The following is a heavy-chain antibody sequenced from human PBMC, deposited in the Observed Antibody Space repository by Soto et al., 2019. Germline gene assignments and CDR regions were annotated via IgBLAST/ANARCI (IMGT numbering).Heavy chain of an antibody. CDR3: ARVQRFSDWFDP. CDR2: IYSSGST. CDR1: GGAINSYY. V-gene: IGHV4-4*07. J-gene: IGHJ5*02. D-gene: IGHD3-3*01. Sequence: SETLSLNGTVSGGAINSYYWPWIRQPAGKGLEWIERIYSSGSTKYNPSLQSRVTMSLDTSTNQFSLRLTSVTAADTAVYYCARVQRFSDWFDPWGQGTLVTVS.